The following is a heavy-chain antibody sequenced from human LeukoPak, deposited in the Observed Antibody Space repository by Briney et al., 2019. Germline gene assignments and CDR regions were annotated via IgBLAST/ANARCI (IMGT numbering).Heavy chain of an antibody. J-gene: IGHJ6*02. CDR2: FDPEDGET. CDR3: ATLGSGSRFYYYYGMDV. V-gene: IGHV1-24*01. D-gene: IGHD1-26*01. CDR1: GYTLTELS. Sequence: ASVKVSCKVSGYTLTELSMHWVRQAPGKGLEWMGSFDPEDGETIYAQKFQGRVTMTGDTPTDTAYMELSSLRSEDTAMYYCATLGSGSRFYYYYGMDVWGQGTTVTVSS.